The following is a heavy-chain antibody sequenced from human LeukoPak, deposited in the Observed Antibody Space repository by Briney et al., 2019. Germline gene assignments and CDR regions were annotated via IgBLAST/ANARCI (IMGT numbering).Heavy chain of an antibody. J-gene: IGHJ4*02. CDR1: GFTFSSYA. Sequence: GGSLRLSCAASGFTFSSYAMNWVRQAPGKGLAWVSSIRGSGGSTYYAGSVKGRFIISRENSKNTLYLQISSLRVEDTAIYYCAKDGISGWYGNHFDFWGQGTLVTGSS. CDR3: AKDGISGWYGNHFDF. V-gene: IGHV3-23*01. D-gene: IGHD6-19*01. CDR2: IRGSGGST.